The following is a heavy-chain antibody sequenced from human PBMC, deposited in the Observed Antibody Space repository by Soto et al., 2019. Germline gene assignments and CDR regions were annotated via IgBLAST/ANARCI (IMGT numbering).Heavy chain of an antibody. Sequence: GESLKISCKGSGYSFTYYWIAWVRQMPGKGLEYMGIIYPSDSDTRYSPSFQGQVTISADKSINTAYLQWSSLKASDTAMYYCARHGFYGDYSSNYFDPWGQGTLVTVSS. CDR3: ARHGFYGDYSSNYFDP. CDR1: GYSFTYYW. V-gene: IGHV5-51*01. J-gene: IGHJ5*02. D-gene: IGHD4-17*01. CDR2: IYPSDSDT.